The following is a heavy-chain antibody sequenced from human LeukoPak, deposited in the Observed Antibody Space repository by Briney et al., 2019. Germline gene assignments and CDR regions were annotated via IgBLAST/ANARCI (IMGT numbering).Heavy chain of an antibody. CDR2: ISSSSSYR. CDR1: GFTFSNYD. CDR3: ARGEEKATITALDS. J-gene: IGHJ4*02. Sequence: GGSRRLSCAAPGFTFSNYDMDWVRQAPGKGREWVSAISSSSSYRYYADSIKGRFTIYRDNAENSLYLQMSSLRAVDTAVYFCARGEEKATITALDSWGQGTLVTVSS. D-gene: IGHD5-24*01. V-gene: IGHV3-21*01.